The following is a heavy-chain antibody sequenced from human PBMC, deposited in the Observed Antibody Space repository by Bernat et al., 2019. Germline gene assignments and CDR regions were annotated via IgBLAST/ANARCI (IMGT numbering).Heavy chain of an antibody. CDR2: ISSNGGST. D-gene: IGHD3-10*01. J-gene: IGHJ4*02. CDR3: VKFSGANYYGSGSKGPDFDY. CDR1: GFTFSSYA. V-gene: IGHV3-64D*06. Sequence: EVQLVESGGGLVQPGGSLRLSCSASGFTFSSYAMHWVRQAPGKGLEYVSAISSNGGSTYYADSVKGRFTISRDNSKNTLYPQMSSLRAEDTAVYYCVKFSGANYYGSGSKGPDFDYWGQGTLVTVSS.